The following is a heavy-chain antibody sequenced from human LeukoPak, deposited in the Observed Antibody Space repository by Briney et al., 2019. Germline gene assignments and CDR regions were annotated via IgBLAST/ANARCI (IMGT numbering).Heavy chain of an antibody. V-gene: IGHV3-7*01. J-gene: IGHJ4*02. Sequence: GGSLRLSCAASGFTFSTYWMNWVRQAPGKGLEWVANIKPDGSEKYYVDYVKGRFTISRDNAKNSPYLQMNSLRVEDTAVYYCARDWGHFDSWGQGTLVTVSS. D-gene: IGHD7-27*01. CDR1: GFTFSTYW. CDR2: IKPDGSEK. CDR3: ARDWGHFDS.